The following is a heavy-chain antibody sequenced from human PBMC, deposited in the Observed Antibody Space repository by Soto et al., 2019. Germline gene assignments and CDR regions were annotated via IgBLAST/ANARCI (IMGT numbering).Heavy chain of an antibody. V-gene: IGHV1-18*01. J-gene: IGHJ6*03. CDR2: ISAYNGNT. D-gene: IGHD4-4*01. CDR3: ARDRGTVTSPYYYYYYMDV. CDR1: GYTFTSYG. Sequence: ASVKVSCKASGYTFTSYGISWVRQAPGQGLEWMGWISAYNGNTNYAQKLQGRVTMTTDTSTSTAYMELRSLRSDDTAVYYCARDRGTVTSPYYYYYYMDVWGKGTTVTVSS.